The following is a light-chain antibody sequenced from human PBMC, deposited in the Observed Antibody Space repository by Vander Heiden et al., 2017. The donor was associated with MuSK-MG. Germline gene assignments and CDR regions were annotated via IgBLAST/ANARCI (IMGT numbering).Light chain of an antibody. CDR1: QSVTSY. J-gene: IGKJ2*01. CDR2: DAS. Sequence: EIVLTQSPATLSLSPGERATLSCRASQSVTSYLAWHQQKPGQAPRLLIYDASNRATGIPARFSGSGSGTDFTLTISSLQPEDFAVYYCQQCCNCQDTFGQGTKMEIK. CDR3: QQCCNCQDT. V-gene: IGKV3-11*01.